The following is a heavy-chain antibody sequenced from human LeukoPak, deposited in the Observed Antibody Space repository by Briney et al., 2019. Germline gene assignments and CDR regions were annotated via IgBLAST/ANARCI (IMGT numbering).Heavy chain of an antibody. CDR2: IYYSGST. J-gene: IGHJ4*02. CDR3: ARGLRYFDWTTPSFDY. CDR1: GGSISSYY. Sequence: PSETLSLTCTVSGGSISSYYWSWIRQPPGKGLEWIGYIYYSGSTNYNPSLKSRVTISVDTSKNQFSLKLSSVTAADTAVYYCARGLRYFDWTTPSFDYWGQGTLVTVSS. V-gene: IGHV4-59*01. D-gene: IGHD3-9*01.